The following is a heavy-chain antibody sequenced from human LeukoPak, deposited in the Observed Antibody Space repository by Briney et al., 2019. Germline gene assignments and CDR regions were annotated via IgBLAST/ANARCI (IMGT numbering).Heavy chain of an antibody. J-gene: IGHJ4*02. CDR1: VLAFSIYW. CDR3: ATSLIVARTY. Sequence: PGASLRFALAAPVLAFSIYWSESVRSPRGYVLVWVSRINTDGSSTSYADSVKGRFTISRDNAKNSLYLQMNNLRAEDTAVYYCATSLIVARTYWGPGTLVTVSS. V-gene: IGHV3-74*01. CDR2: INTDGSST. D-gene: IGHD6-6*01.